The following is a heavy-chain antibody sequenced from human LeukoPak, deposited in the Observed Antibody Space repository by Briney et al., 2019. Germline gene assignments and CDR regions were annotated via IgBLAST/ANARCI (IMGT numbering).Heavy chain of an antibody. J-gene: IGHJ4*02. D-gene: IGHD3-16*02. CDR3: ARDRGSYPVDF. Sequence: GRSLRLSCAASGFTFSSYGMHWVRQAPGKGLEWVAVISYDGSNKYYADSAKGRFTISRDNAKNSLYLQMNSLRADDTAVYYCARDRGSYPVDFWGQGTLVTVSS. CDR2: ISYDGSNK. CDR1: GFTFSSYG. V-gene: IGHV3-30*03.